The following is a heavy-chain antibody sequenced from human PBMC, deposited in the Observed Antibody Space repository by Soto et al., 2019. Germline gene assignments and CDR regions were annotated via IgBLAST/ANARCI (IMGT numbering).Heavy chain of an antibody. CDR3: PKRFPWPCTCGRCHKGVDC. CDR1: GFTFSSYT. CDR2: ISYDGSIK. Sequence: VWSMILSFAASGFTFSSYTMHWVRQAPGKGLEWVAVISYDGSIKYYADSVKGRFTISRDNSKNSLYLQMNSLRAEDTAAYYCPKRFPWPCTCGRCHKGVDCSSLRTTVTVS. V-gene: IGHV3-30-3*02. D-gene: IGHD2-15*01. J-gene: IGHJ4*02.